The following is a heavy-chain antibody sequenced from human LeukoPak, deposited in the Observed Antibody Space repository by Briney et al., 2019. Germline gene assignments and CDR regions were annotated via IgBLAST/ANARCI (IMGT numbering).Heavy chain of an antibody. D-gene: IGHD6-19*01. CDR1: GFTFSSYT. CDR2: ISYDGSNK. CDR3: ARAPLGGWYDYYYYMDV. Sequence: GGSLRLSCAASGFTFSSYTMHWVRQAPGKGLGWVALISYDGSNKYYADSVKGRFTISRDTSKNTLYLQMNSLRAEDTAVYYCARAPLGGWYDYYYYMDVWGKGTTVTVSS. V-gene: IGHV3-30*04. J-gene: IGHJ6*03.